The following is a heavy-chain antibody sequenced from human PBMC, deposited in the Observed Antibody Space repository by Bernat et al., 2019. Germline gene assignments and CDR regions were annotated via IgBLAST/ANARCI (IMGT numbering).Heavy chain of an antibody. Sequence: QVQLVESGGGVVQPGRSLRLSCAASGFTFSSYAMHWVRQAPGKGLEWVAVISYDGSNKYYADSVKGRFTISRDNSKNTLYLQMNSLRAEDTAVYYCARDKGDGDYVGGYYYYYYMDVWGKGTTVTVSS. D-gene: IGHD4-17*01. CDR2: ISYDGSNK. V-gene: IGHV3-30*01. CDR1: GFTFSSYA. CDR3: ARDKGDGDYVGGYYYYYYMDV. J-gene: IGHJ6*03.